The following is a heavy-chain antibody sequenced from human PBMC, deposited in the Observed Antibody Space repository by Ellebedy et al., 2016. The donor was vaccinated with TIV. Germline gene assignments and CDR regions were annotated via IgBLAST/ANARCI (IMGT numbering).Heavy chain of an antibody. CDR3: AKDGRGTTPGHFDY. CDR1: GFTFNSYV. V-gene: IGHV3-23*01. Sequence: GESLKISCAASGFTFNSYVMSWVRQAQGKGLEWVSDISGSAGSTYYADSVKGRFTISRDNSKKPLFLQMNSLSAEDTAVYYCAKDGRGTTPGHFDYWGQGTLVTVSS. J-gene: IGHJ4*02. CDR2: ISGSAGST. D-gene: IGHD2/OR15-2a*01.